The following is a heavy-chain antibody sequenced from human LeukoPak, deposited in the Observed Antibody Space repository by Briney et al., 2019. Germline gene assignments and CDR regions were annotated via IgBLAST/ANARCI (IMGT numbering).Heavy chain of an antibody. CDR3: AKASGYYYDSSGVGY. Sequence: GGSLRLSCAASGFTFSSYGMHWVRQSPGKGLEWVAFISYDGSNKYYADSVKGRFTISRDNSKNTLYLQMNSLRAEDTAVYYCAKASGYYYDSSGVGYWGQGTLVTVSS. J-gene: IGHJ4*02. CDR1: GFTFSSYG. V-gene: IGHV3-30*18. D-gene: IGHD3-22*01. CDR2: ISYDGSNK.